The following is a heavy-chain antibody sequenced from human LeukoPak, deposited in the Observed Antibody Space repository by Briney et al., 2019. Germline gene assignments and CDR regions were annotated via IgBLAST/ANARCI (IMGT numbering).Heavy chain of an antibody. CDR1: GLTISTYG. CDR3: AKSVYHSGNY. V-gene: IGHV3-23*01. J-gene: IGHJ4*02. Sequence: GGSLRLSCAASGLTISTYGMSWVRQAPGKGLEWVSSISGGSTYYADSVKGRFTISRDNSKNTVSLQMNSLRAEDTAVYYCAKSVYHSGNYWGQGTLVTVSS. D-gene: IGHD3-10*01. CDR2: ISGGST.